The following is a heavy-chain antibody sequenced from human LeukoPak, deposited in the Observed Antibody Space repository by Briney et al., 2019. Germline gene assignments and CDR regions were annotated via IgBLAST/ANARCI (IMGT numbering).Heavy chain of an antibody. CDR3: ARVDLGIARFDP. CDR1: GGSISSGSYY. D-gene: IGHD3-3*01. Sequence: NPSETLSLTCTVSGGSISSGSYYWNWIRQPAGKGLEWIGRIYTSGSTNYNPSLKSRVTISVDTSKNQFSLKLSSVTAADTAVYYCARVDLGIARFDPWGQGTLVTVSS. J-gene: IGHJ5*02. CDR2: IYTSGST. V-gene: IGHV4-61*02.